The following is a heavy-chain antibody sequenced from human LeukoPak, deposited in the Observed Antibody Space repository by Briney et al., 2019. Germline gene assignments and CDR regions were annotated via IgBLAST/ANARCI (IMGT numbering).Heavy chain of an antibody. D-gene: IGHD6-6*01. Sequence: SETLSLTCAVYGGSFSGYYWSWIRQPPGKGLEWIGEINHSGSTNYNPSLKSRVTISVDTSKNQFSLKLSSVTAADTAVYYCARAYAEYSSSSRWFDPWGQGTLVTVPS. J-gene: IGHJ5*02. CDR2: INHSGST. CDR3: ARAYAEYSSSSRWFDP. CDR1: GGSFSGYY. V-gene: IGHV4-34*01.